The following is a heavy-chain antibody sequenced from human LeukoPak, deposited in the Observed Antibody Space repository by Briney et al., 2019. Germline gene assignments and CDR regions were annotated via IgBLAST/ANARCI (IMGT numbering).Heavy chain of an antibody. CDR1: GFTLTRNA. CDR3: AKDLSWWAAADY. CDR2: VGSDDNT. J-gene: IGHJ4*02. D-gene: IGHD2-15*01. V-gene: IGHV3-23*01. Sequence: GGSLRLSCAASGFTLTRNAMGWVRQTPGRGLEWVSGVGSDDNTHYTDSVRGRFTISRDNANNTLFVQMNSLRVEDTAVYYCAKDLSWWAAADYWGQGALVTVSS.